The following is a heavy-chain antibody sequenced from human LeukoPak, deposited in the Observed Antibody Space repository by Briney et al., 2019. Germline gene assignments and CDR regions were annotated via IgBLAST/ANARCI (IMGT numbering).Heavy chain of an antibody. D-gene: IGHD3-10*01. V-gene: IGHV4-39*01. CDR2: INYGRTT. J-gene: IGHJ4*02. CDR1: GGSISSSNYF. Sequence: TASETLSLTCTVSGGSISSSNYFWSWIRQPPGQELEWIASINYGRTTYYNPSLKGRVTISVDTSKNQFSLRLTSVTAADTAVYLCARYVVYGSGKYYFDYWGQGSLVSVSS. CDR3: ARYVVYGSGKYYFDY.